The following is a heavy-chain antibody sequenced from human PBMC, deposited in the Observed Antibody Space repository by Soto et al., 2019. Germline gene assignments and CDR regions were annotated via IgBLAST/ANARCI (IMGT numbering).Heavy chain of an antibody. CDR2: INHSRST. Sequence: QVQLQQWGAGLLKPSETLSLTCAVYGGSFSGYYWSWIRQPPGKGLEWIGEINHSRSTNYNPSLKSRVTISVDTTKTQFSLKLSSATAADTAVYYCARDARKQAPLDYWGQGTLVTVSS. CDR1: GGSFSGYY. J-gene: IGHJ4*02. D-gene: IGHD6-13*01. V-gene: IGHV4-34*01. CDR3: ARDARKQAPLDY.